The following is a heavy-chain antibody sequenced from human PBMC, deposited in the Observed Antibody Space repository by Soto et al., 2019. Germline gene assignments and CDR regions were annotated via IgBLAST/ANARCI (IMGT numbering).Heavy chain of an antibody. D-gene: IGHD2-15*01. Sequence: SRPTLVNPTQALTLTCTFSGFSLNTSAVGVGWIRQPPGKALEWLALVYWDDDKLYSPSLKSRLTITKDTSKNQVVLTMTNMDPVDTATYFCSHVLGYCSSVTCYHSVDYMDVWGKGTTVTVSS. CDR3: SHVLGYCSSVTCYHSVDYMDV. CDR2: VYWDDDK. V-gene: IGHV2-5*02. J-gene: IGHJ6*03. CDR1: GFSLNTSAVG.